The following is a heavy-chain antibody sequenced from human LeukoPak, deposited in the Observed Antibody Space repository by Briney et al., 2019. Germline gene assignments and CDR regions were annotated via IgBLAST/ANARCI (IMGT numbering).Heavy chain of an antibody. CDR3: ARSDGSWLYYYYMDV. D-gene: IGHD6-13*01. Sequence: PSETLSLTCTVSGGSISSSSYYWGWIRQPPGKGLEWIGSIYYSGSTYYNPSLKSRVTISVDTSKNQFSLKLSSVTAADTAVYYRARSDGSWLYYYYMDVWGKGTTVTVSS. J-gene: IGHJ6*03. CDR1: GGSISSSSYY. CDR2: IYYSGST. V-gene: IGHV4-39*01.